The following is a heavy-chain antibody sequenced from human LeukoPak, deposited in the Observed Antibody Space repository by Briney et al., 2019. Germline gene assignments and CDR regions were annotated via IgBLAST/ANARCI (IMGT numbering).Heavy chain of an antibody. CDR1: GFTFSSYE. D-gene: IGHD2-2*02. J-gene: IGHJ4*02. CDR2: ISSSGSTI. CDR3: ARVPAAISPLYYFDY. Sequence: GGSLRLSCAASGFTFSSYEMNWVRLAPGKGLEWVSYISSSGSTIYYADSVKGRFTISRDNAKNSLYLQMNSLRAEDTAVYYCARVPAAISPLYYFDYWGQGTLVTVSS. V-gene: IGHV3-48*03.